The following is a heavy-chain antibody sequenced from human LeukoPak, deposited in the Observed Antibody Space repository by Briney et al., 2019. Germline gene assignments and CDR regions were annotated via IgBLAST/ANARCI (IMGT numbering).Heavy chain of an antibody. CDR2: ISGSGGST. V-gene: IGHV3-23*01. CDR1: GFTFSSYA. J-gene: IGHJ3*02. CDR3: AKDQTTMIVVVIGAFDI. Sequence: GGSLRLSCAASGFTFSSYAMSWVRQAPGKGLEWVSAISGSGGSTYYADSVKGRFTISRDNSKSTLYLQMNSLRAEDTAVYYCAKDQTTMIVVVIGAFDIWGQGTMVTVSS. D-gene: IGHD3-22*01.